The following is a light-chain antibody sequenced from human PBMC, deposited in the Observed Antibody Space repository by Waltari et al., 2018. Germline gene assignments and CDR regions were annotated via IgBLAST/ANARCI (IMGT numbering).Light chain of an antibody. CDR1: QSFSNY. Sequence: EIVLTQSPATLSLSPGERATLSCRASQSFSNYLAWYQQKPGQAPRRLIYDASNRATGIPARFSGSGSGTDFTLTISSLEPEDFAVYYCQQRGNWPWTVGQGTKVEIK. CDR3: QQRGNWPWT. V-gene: IGKV3-11*01. J-gene: IGKJ1*01. CDR2: DAS.